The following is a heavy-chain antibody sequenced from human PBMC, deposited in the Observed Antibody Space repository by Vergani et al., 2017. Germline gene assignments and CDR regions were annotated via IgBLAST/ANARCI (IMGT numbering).Heavy chain of an antibody. Sequence: QVQLVQSGAEVKKPGSSVKVSCKASGGTFSSYAISWVRQAPGQGLEWMGGIIPIFGTANYAQKFQGRVTITADESTSTAYMELSSLRSEDTAVYYCSRAEDIVVVPAAISVDYYYYGMDVWGQGP. D-gene: IGHD2-2*01. CDR1: GGTFSSYA. CDR2: IIPIFGTA. CDR3: SRAEDIVVVPAAISVDYYYYGMDV. J-gene: IGHJ6*02. V-gene: IGHV1-69*01.